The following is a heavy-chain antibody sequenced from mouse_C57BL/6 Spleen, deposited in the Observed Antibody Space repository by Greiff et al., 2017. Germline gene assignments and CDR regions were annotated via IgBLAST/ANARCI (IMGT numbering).Heavy chain of an antibody. J-gene: IGHJ2*01. CDR3: ERQGGGGWDY. V-gene: IGHV1-59*01. CDR2: IDPSDSYT. CDR1: GYTFTSYW. Sequence: QVQLQQPGAELVRPGTSVKLSCKASGYTFTSYWMPWVKQRPGQGLEWIGVIDPSDSYTNYNQKFKGKATVTVDTSSSTAYMQLSSLTSEVSAVYNCERQGGGGWDYWGQGTTLTVSS.